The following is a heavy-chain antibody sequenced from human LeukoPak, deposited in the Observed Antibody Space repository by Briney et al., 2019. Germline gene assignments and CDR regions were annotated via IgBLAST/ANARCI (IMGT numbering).Heavy chain of an antibody. CDR3: ARVGGEDYGDYGGGY. Sequence: ALVKVSCKASGYTFTSYGISWVRQAPGQGLEWMGWISAYNGNTNYAQKLQGRVTMTTDTSTSTAYMELRSLRSDDTAVYYCARVGGEDYGDYGGGYWGQGTLVTVSS. D-gene: IGHD4-17*01. CDR1: GYTFTSYG. J-gene: IGHJ4*02. V-gene: IGHV1-18*01. CDR2: ISAYNGNT.